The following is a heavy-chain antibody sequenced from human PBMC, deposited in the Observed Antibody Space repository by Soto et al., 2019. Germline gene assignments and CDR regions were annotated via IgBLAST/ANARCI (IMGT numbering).Heavy chain of an antibody. J-gene: IGHJ5*02. CDR2: IYDSGST. V-gene: IGHV4-31*01. CDR1: GGSISSSGYY. Sequence: QVQLQESGPGLVKPSQTLSLTCTVSGGSISSSGYYWSWIRQHPGKGLEWIGYIYDSGSTYYNPSRKRPVTISVDTSKNQFSLKLRSVTAADTAISYCAREEGGGYDHRWFDPWGQGTLVTVSS. D-gene: IGHD5-12*01. CDR3: AREEGGGYDHRWFDP.